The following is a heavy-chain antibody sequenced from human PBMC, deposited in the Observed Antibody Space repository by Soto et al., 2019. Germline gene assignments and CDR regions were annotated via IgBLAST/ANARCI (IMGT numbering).Heavy chain of an antibody. Sequence: PGESLKISCKGSGYSFTSYWIGWVRQMPGKGLEWMGIIYPGDSDTRYSPSFQGQVTISADKSISTAYLQWSSLKASDTAMYYCARTTHCSSWYPYRHYYYYYRMDVWGQGSTVTVSS. CDR1: GYSFTSYW. J-gene: IGHJ6*02. D-gene: IGHD6-13*01. CDR2: IYPGDSDT. CDR3: ARTTHCSSWYPYRHYYYYYRMDV. V-gene: IGHV5-51*01.